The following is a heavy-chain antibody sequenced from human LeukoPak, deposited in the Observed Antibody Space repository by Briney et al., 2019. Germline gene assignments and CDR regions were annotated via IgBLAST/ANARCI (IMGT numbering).Heavy chain of an antibody. CDR2: IYYSGST. J-gene: IGHJ4*02. CDR1: GGSISSYY. V-gene: IGHV4-59*01. Sequence: SETLSLTCTVSGGSISSYYWSWIRQPPGKGLEWVGYIYYSGSTNYNPSLKRRVTISVDTSTNKFPLKQISVPPADPTVYYCARGPLVTVFDYWGQGTRVTVSS. CDR3: ARGPLVTVFDY. D-gene: IGHD1-14*01.